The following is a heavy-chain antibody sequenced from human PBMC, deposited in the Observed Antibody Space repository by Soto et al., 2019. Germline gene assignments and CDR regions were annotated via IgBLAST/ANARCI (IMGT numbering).Heavy chain of an antibody. CDR3: FLSGWPGSDIDY. Sequence: SQTLSLTCTVSGGSISSGGYYWSWIRQHPGKGLEWIGYIYYSGSTYYNPSLKSRVTISVDTSKNQFSLKLSSVTAADTAVYYCFLSGWPGSDIDYWGQGTLVTVSS. D-gene: IGHD6-19*01. CDR2: IYYSGST. V-gene: IGHV4-31*03. J-gene: IGHJ4*02. CDR1: GGSISSGGYY.